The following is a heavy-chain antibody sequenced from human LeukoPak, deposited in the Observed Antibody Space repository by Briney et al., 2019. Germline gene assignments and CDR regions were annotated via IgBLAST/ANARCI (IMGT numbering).Heavy chain of an antibody. CDR2: IYYSGST. J-gene: IGHJ3*02. V-gene: IGHV4-59*01. CDR1: GGSISGYY. D-gene: IGHD3-10*01. Sequence: SETLSLTCTVSGGSISGYYWSWIRQPPGKGLEWIGYIYYSGSTNYNPSLKSRVTISVDTSKNQFSLKLSSVTAADTAVYYCARAYYYGSGSYAFDIWGQGTMVTVSS. CDR3: ARAYYYGSGSYAFDI.